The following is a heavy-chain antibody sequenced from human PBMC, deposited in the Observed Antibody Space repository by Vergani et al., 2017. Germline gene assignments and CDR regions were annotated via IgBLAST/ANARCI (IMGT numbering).Heavy chain of an antibody. CDR1: GYSFTSYW. Sequence: EVQLVQSGAEVKKPGESLTISCKGSGYSFTSYWIGWVRQMPGKGLEWMGIIYPGDSENRYSPSFQGQVPISADKSNSPAYLQCSSLKTSDTAMYYCARPRGYSGYDTFDYWGQGTLVTVSS. CDR2: IYPGDSEN. D-gene: IGHD5-12*01. J-gene: IGHJ4*02. CDR3: ARPRGYSGYDTFDY. V-gene: IGHV5-51*01.